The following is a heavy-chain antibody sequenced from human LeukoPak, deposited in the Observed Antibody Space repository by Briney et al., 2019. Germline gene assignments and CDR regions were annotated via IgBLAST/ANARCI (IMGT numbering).Heavy chain of an antibody. J-gene: IGHJ6*03. V-gene: IGHV4-34*01. CDR1: GGSFSGYY. CDR2: INHSGST. CDR3: ARELSSGWYRGYYYYMDV. Sequence: SETLSLTCAVYGGSFSGYYWSWIRQPPGKGLEWIGEINHSGSTNYNPSLKSRVTISVDTSKNQFSLKLSSVTAADTAVYYCARELSSGWYRGYYYYMDVWGKGTTVTVSS. D-gene: IGHD6-19*01.